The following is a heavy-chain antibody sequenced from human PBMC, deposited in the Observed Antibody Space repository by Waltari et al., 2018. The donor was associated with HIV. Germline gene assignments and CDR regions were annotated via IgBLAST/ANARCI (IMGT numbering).Heavy chain of an antibody. CDR3: AREKRLGLDGMDV. D-gene: IGHD6-19*01. CDR2: ISPNTGGT. V-gene: IGHV1-2*02. CDR1: GDTVADSY. Sequence: QLQMGQSGTEVKKPGYSVKVSCRASGDTVADSYIHWMRQAPGQGLEWMGWISPNTGGTNYPQNFQGRVTLTRDTSISTVFLELRSLRSDDSAIYYCAREKRLGLDGMDVWGPGTTVIVSS. J-gene: IGHJ6*02.